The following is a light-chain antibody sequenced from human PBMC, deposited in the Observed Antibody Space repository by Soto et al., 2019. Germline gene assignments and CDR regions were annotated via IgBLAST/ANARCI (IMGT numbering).Light chain of an antibody. CDR2: KAS. CDR3: QHYNSYSEA. J-gene: IGKJ1*01. CDR1: QTISSW. V-gene: IGKV1-5*03. Sequence: DIQMNQSPSTLSGSVGDRVTITCRDSQTISSWLVWYQQKQGKAPKIXIYKASTLKSGVPSRFSGSGAGTECTRTISSLQPDDFETDYCQHYNSYSEAFGQGTKVDIK.